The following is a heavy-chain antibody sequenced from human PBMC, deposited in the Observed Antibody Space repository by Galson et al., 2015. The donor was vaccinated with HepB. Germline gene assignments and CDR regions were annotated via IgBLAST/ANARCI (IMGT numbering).Heavy chain of an antibody. D-gene: IGHD6-13*01. CDR3: TRDRSNIAAAGNPWYFDY. V-gene: IGHV3-49*03. CDR2: IRSKAYGGTT. Sequence: RLSCAASGFTFGDYAMSWFRQAPGKGLEWVGFIRSKAYGGTTEYAASVKGRFTISRDDSKSIAYLQMNSLKTEDTAVYYCTRDRSNIAAAGNPWYFDYWGQGTLVTVSS. CDR1: GFTFGDYA. J-gene: IGHJ4*02.